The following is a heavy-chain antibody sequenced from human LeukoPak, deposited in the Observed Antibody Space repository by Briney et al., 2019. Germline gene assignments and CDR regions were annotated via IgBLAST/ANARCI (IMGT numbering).Heavy chain of an antibody. CDR3: ARVIVVVPAATNWFDP. D-gene: IGHD2-2*01. J-gene: IGHJ5*02. CDR1: GYSISSGYY. Sequence: PSETLSLTCAVSGYSISSGYYWGWMRQPPGKGLEWIGSIYHSGSTYYNPSLKSRVTISVDTSKNQFSLKLSSVTAADTAVYYCARVIVVVPAATNWFDPWGQGTLVTVSS. V-gene: IGHV4-38-2*01. CDR2: IYHSGST.